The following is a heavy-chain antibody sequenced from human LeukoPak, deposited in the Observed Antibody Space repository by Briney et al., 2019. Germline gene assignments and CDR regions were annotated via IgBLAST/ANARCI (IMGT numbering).Heavy chain of an antibody. J-gene: IGHJ6*03. V-gene: IGHV1-69*13. CDR3: ARSDITGTPSSDSYYFYYMDV. CDR1: GGTFSTFA. Sequence: SVKASCKASGGTFSTFAIHWVRQAPGQGLEWMGGIVPFFGTSSSAQKFQGRVTITSDESTSTAYMELSGLRSEDTAVYYCARSDITGTPSSDSYYFYYMDVWGKGTAVTVSS. D-gene: IGHD1-7*01. CDR2: IVPFFGTS.